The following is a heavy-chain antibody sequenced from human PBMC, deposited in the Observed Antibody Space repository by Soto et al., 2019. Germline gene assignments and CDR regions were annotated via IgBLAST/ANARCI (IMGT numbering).Heavy chain of an antibody. CDR1: GYTFTSYY. CDR2: INPSGGST. V-gene: IGHV1-46*01. J-gene: IGHJ5*02. Sequence: ASVKVSCKASGYTFTSYYMHWVRQAPGQGLEWMGIINPSGGSTSYAQKFQGRVTMTRDTSTSTVYMELSSLRSEDTAVYYCARDAYCGGDCYRQALASWGQGTLVTVSS. D-gene: IGHD2-21*02. CDR3: ARDAYCGGDCYRQALAS.